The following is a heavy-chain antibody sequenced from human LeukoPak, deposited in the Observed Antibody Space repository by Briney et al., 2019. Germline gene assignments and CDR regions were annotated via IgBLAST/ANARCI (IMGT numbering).Heavy chain of an antibody. V-gene: IGHV3-23*01. Sequence: PGGSLRLSCAASGFTFSSYAMSWVRQAPGKGLEWVSAISGSGGSTYYADSGKGRLTVSRDNSKNTLYLQMNSLRAEDTAVYYCAKDRTYCTNAICYNAFDIWGQGTMITVSS. CDR1: GFTFSSYA. CDR2: ISGSGGST. D-gene: IGHD2-8*01. J-gene: IGHJ3*02. CDR3: AKDRTYCTNAICYNAFDI.